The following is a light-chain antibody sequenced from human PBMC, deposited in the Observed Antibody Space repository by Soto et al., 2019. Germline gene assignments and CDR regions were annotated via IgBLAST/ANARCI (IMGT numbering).Light chain of an antibody. CDR2: DDD. V-gene: IGLV1-51*01. Sequence: QSVLTQPPSVSAAPGQKVTISCSGSSSNIGNNYVSWYQHLPGTAPKLLIYDDDKRPSGIPDRFPGSKSGTSATLGITGLQTGDEADYYCGTWDNSLSAFVFGTGTKLTVL. CDR1: SSNIGNNY. J-gene: IGLJ1*01. CDR3: GTWDNSLSAFV.